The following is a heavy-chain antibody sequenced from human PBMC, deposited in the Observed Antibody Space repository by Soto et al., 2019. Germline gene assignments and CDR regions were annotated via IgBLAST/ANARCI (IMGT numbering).Heavy chain of an antibody. D-gene: IGHD6-13*01. CDR3: AKEGIRGSVLVSACLLNRASDL. J-gene: IGHJ2*01. V-gene: IGHV1-18*01. CDR2: ISADNGNT. Sequence: GQGLEWMGWISADNGNTNYAQKLQGRVTMTTDTSTSTTYMELRSLRSDDTAVYYCAKEGIRGSVLVSACLLNRASDL.